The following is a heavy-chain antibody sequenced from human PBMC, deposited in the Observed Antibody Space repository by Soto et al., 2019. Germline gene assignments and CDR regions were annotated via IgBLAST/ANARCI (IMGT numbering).Heavy chain of an antibody. CDR2: IRSKAYGGTT. CDR3: TRDDRGSGSYYQPNFDY. D-gene: IGHD3-10*01. Sequence: PGGSLRLSCTASGFTFGDYAMSWFRQAPGKGLEWVGFIRSKAYGGTTEYAASVKGRFTISRDDSKSIAYLQMNSLKTEDTAVYYCTRDDRGSGSYYQPNFDYWGQGTLVTVSS. CDR1: GFTFGDYA. V-gene: IGHV3-49*03. J-gene: IGHJ4*02.